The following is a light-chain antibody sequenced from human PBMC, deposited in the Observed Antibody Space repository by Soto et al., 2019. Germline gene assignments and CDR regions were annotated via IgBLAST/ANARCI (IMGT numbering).Light chain of an antibody. Sequence: DIVMTQSPLSLPVTPGEPASISCRSSQSRLYHNGTNYLNWYLQKPGQSPQLLIYFSFTRTSGVPDRFSGSGSGTDFTLKISRVEAEDVGVYYCWQDVQSSPTFGKGPRLEIK. V-gene: IGKV2-28*01. CDR2: FSF. CDR1: QSRLYHNGTNY. J-gene: IGKJ5*01. CDR3: WQDVQSSPT.